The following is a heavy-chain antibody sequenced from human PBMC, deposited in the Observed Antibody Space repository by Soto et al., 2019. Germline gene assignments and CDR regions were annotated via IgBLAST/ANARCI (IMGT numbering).Heavy chain of an antibody. Sequence: QVQLVESGGGVVQPGRSLRLSCAASGFTFSSYGMHWVRQAPGKGLEGVAVISYDGSNKYYADSVKGRFTISRDNSKNTLYLQMNSLRAEDTAVYYCAKTSTVTTRDYYYYYMDVWGKGTTVTVSS. CDR1: GFTFSSYG. CDR2: ISYDGSNK. CDR3: AKTSTVTTRDYYYYYMDV. V-gene: IGHV3-30*18. D-gene: IGHD4-4*01. J-gene: IGHJ6*03.